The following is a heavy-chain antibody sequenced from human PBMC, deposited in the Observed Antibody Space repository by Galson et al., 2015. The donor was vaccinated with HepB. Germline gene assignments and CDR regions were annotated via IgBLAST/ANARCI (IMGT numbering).Heavy chain of an antibody. V-gene: IGHV3-23*01. CDR2: ISGSGDNT. Sequence: LRLSCAASGLTFSNYAMTWVCQAPGKGLEWVSGISGSGDNTYYAESVKGRFTISRDNSKKTVYLQMGSLRAEDTAVYYCARMKYYNYMDVWGNGTTVSVSS. CDR3: ARMKYYNYMDV. J-gene: IGHJ6*03. D-gene: IGHD2-15*01. CDR1: GLTFSNYA.